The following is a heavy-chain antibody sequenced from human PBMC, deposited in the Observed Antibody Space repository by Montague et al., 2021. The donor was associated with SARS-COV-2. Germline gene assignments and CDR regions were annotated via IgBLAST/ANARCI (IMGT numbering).Heavy chain of an antibody. V-gene: IGHV3-23*01. J-gene: IGHJ4*02. CDR1: GFTFSSYA. D-gene: IGHD3-22*01. Sequence: SLRLSCPASGFTFSSYAMSWVRQAPGKGLEWVSAISGSGGSTYYADSVEGRFTISRDNSKNTLYLQMNSLRAEDTAVYYCRVGNYYDSISDYWGQGTLVTVSS. CDR2: ISGSGGST. CDR3: RVGNYYDSISDY.